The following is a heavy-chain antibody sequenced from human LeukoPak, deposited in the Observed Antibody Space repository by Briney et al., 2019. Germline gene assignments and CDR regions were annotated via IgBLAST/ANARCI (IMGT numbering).Heavy chain of an antibody. D-gene: IGHD3-10*01. J-gene: IGHJ6*02. V-gene: IGHV3-7*01. CDR3: ARDDGSGSYYLYYYYGMDV. Sequence: PGGSLRLSCAASGFTFSSYWMSWVRQAPGKGLEWVANIKQDGSEKYYVDSVKGRFTISRDNAKNSLYLQMNSLRAEDTAVYYCARDDGSGSYYLYYYYGMDVWGQGTTVTVSS. CDR2: IKQDGSEK. CDR1: GFTFSSYW.